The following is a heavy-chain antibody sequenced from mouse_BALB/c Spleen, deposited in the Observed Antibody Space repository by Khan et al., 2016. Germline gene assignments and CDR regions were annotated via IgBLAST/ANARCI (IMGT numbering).Heavy chain of an antibody. Sequence: QIQLVQSGPELKKPGETVKISCKASGYSFTNYGMNWVKQAPGKGLKWMGWINTKTGEAAFADDFEGRFAFSLETSARTAYLQINNLKNKDTATYFCARPDHWGQGTTLTVSS. CDR3: ARPDH. V-gene: IGHV9-3-1*01. J-gene: IGHJ2*01. CDR1: GYSFTNYG. CDR2: INTKTGEA.